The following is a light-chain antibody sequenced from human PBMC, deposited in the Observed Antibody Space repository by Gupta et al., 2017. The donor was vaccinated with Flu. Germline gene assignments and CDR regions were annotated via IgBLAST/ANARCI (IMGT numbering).Light chain of an antibody. J-gene: IGKJ4*01. Sequence: PATLSLSPGERATPSCSASLNCGNYLAWYQQKPGQAPRLLIYETSYRAAGVPDRFSGSGSGADFTLTISRLEPEDFAVYYCQQRGSWLVSFGGGTKVEIK. CDR1: LNCGNY. V-gene: IGKV3-11*01. CDR2: ETS. CDR3: QQRGSWLVS.